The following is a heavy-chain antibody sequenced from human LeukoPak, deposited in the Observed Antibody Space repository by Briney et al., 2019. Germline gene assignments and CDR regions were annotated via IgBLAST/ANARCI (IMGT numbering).Heavy chain of an antibody. J-gene: IGHJ4*02. Sequence: PGGSLRLSCAASGFTFSDHHMDWVRQAPGEGLEWVARIRNKANRYTTEYAASVKGRFTISRDDSENSLYLQMDSLKTDDTAVYYCARSPLGIAPFDYWGQGTLVTVSS. CDR1: GFTFSDHH. CDR3: ARSPLGIAPFDY. CDR2: IRNKANRYTT. V-gene: IGHV3-72*01. D-gene: IGHD7-27*01.